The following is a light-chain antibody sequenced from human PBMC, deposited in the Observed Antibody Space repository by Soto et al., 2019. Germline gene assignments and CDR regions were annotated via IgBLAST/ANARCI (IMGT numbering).Light chain of an antibody. V-gene: IGKV1-39*01. J-gene: IGKJ5*01. CDR2: SVS. Sequence: DLKMIQYGYSLYASVGDSVNKTCRASQSIGKHLNWYQQKPGKAPKFLIYSVSSLQSGVPSRFSGSGSGTDFTLTINSLQPEDFATYYCQQGCTSAITVGRGTRLEIK. CDR3: QQGCTSAIT. CDR1: QSIGKH.